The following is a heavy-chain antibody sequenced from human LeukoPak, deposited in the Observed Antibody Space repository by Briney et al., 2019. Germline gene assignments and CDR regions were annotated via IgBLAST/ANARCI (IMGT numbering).Heavy chain of an antibody. V-gene: IGHV3-30*18. D-gene: IGHD4-17*01. CDR3: VKDRLYGDYIDAFDV. CDR2: ISYEGRNK. Sequence: PGGSLRLSCAASGFSFSNSGMHWVRQTPGKGLEWVAVISYEGRNKYYADSVKGRFTISRDNSKNTLYLQMSSLRAEDTAVYYCVKDRLYGDYIDAFDVWGQGTMVSVSS. J-gene: IGHJ3*01. CDR1: GFSFSNSG.